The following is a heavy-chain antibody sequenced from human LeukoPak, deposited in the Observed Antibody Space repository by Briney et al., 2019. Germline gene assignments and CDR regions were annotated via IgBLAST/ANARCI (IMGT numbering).Heavy chain of an antibody. Sequence: SETLSLTCAVSDDSFSSHYWTWIRQPPGKGLEWIGYISYIGSTNYNPSLKSRVTISIDTSKNQFSLKLTSVTAAGTAVYYCARDLVTVTKGFDIWGQGTMVSVSS. CDR2: ISYIGST. CDR3: ARDLVTVTKGFDI. D-gene: IGHD4-17*01. J-gene: IGHJ3*02. CDR1: DDSFSSHY. V-gene: IGHV4-59*11.